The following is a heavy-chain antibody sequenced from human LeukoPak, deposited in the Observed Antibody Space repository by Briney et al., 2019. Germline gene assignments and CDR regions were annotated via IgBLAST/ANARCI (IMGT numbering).Heavy chain of an antibody. J-gene: IGHJ4*02. CDR2: IYYSGST. CDR3: ARQQYSYGLFDY. CDR1: GGSISSYY. V-gene: IGHV4-59*08. Sequence: SETLSLTCTVSGGSISSYYWSWIRQPPGKGLEWIGYIYYSGSTNYNPSLKSRVTISVDTSKNQFSLKLSSVTVADTAVYYCARQQYSYGLFDYWGQGTLVTVSS. D-gene: IGHD5-18*01.